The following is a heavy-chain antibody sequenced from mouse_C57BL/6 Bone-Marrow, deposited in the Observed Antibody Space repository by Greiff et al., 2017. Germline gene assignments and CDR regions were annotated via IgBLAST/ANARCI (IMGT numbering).Heavy chain of an antibody. Sequence: EVKLVESGGDLVKPGGSLKLSCAASGFTFSSYGMSWVRQTPDKRLEWVATISSGGSYTYYPDSVKGRFTISRDNAKNTLYLQMSSLKSEDTAMYYCARGLYYGSSSYYAMDYWGQGTSVTVSS. D-gene: IGHD1-1*01. J-gene: IGHJ4*01. CDR3: ARGLYYGSSSYYAMDY. CDR2: ISSGGSYT. V-gene: IGHV5-6*02. CDR1: GFTFSSYG.